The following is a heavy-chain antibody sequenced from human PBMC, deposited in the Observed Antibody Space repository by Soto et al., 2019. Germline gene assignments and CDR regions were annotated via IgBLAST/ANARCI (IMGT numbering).Heavy chain of an antibody. D-gene: IGHD3-10*01. V-gene: IGHV4-31*03. CDR3: ATGYYYGSGSYSDYYYYGMDV. J-gene: IGHJ6*02. CDR1: GGSISSGGYY. CDR2: IYYSGST. Sequence: QVQLQESGPGLVKPSQTLSLTCTVSGGSISSGGYYWSWIRQHPGKGLEWIGYIYYSGSTYYNPSLKSRVTISVDTSKNQFSLKLSSVTAADTAVYYCATGYYYGSGSYSDYYYYGMDVWGQGTTVTVSS.